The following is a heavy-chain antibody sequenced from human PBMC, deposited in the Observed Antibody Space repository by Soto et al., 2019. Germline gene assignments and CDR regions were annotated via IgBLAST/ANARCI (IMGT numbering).Heavy chain of an antibody. CDR2: ISAYNGNT. CDR3: ARGLYIVVVPADEVHAFDI. CDR1: GYTLTSYG. D-gene: IGHD2-2*01. Sequence: ASLKVSCKASGYTLTSYGIIWVRQAPVQVLEWMGWISAYNGNTNYAQKLQGRVTMTTDTSTSTAYMELRSLRSDDTAVYYCARGLYIVVVPADEVHAFDIWGQGTMVTVSS. V-gene: IGHV1-18*04. J-gene: IGHJ3*02.